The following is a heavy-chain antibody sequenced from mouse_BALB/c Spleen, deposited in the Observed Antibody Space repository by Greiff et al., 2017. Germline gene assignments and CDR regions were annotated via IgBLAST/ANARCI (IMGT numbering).Heavy chain of an antibody. CDR1: GYTFTSYW. J-gene: IGHJ4*01. Sequence: QVQLQQPGAELVRPGASVKLSCKASGYTFTSYWINWVKQRPGQGLEWIGNIYPSDSYTNYNQKFKDKATLSVDKSSSTAYMQLSSPTSEDSAVYYCTSSYGKYDYCAMDYWGQGTSVTVSS. CDR3: TSSYGKYDYCAMDY. D-gene: IGHD2-1*01. CDR2: IYPSDSYT. V-gene: IGHV1-69*02.